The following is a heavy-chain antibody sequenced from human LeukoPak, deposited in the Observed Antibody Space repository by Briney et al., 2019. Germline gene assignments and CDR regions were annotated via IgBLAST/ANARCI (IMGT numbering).Heavy chain of an antibody. CDR1: GFTFSTYA. V-gene: IGHV3-64*02. CDR3: ARWGSTSCYDY. J-gene: IGHJ4*02. CDR2: ISTNGDST. D-gene: IGHD2-2*01. Sequence: GSLRLPYAASGFTFSTYAMHWVRQAPGKGLEYVSAISTNGDSTYYADSVKGRFTISRDNSKNTLFLQMGSLRADDMAVYYCARWGSTSCYDYWGQGTLVTVSS.